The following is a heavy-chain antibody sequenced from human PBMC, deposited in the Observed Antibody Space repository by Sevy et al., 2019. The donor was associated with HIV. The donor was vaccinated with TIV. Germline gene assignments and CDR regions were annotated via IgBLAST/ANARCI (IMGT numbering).Heavy chain of an antibody. CDR1: GFTVSSNY. CDR2: IYSGDRT. CDR3: ARDRVTYYYDSSGYYTSGYGMDV. J-gene: IGHJ6*02. Sequence: GGSLRLSCAASGFTVSSNYMSWVRQAPGKGLEWVSVIYSGDRTDYADSVKGRLIISRDNSKNKLYLQMNSLRAEDTAVYYCARDRVTYYYDSSGYYTSGYGMDVWGQGTTVTVSS. V-gene: IGHV3-53*01. D-gene: IGHD3-22*01.